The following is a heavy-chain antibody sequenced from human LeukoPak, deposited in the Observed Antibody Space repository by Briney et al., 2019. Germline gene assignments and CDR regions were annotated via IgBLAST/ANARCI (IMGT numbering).Heavy chain of an antibody. D-gene: IGHD3-9*01. CDR2: IRSKAYGGTT. V-gene: IGHV3-49*04. Sequence: GGSLRLSCAASGFSFSNAWMSWVRQAPGKGLEWVGFIRSKAYGGTTEYAASVKGRFTISRDDSKSIAYLQMNSLKTEDTAVYYCNAVRYDILTGSWIPDYWGQGTLVTVSS. J-gene: IGHJ4*02. CDR3: NAVRYDILTGSWIPDY. CDR1: GFSFSNAW.